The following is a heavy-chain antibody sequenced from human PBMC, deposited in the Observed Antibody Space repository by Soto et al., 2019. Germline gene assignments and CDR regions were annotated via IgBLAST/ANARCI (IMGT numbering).Heavy chain of an antibody. D-gene: IGHD3-10*01. CDR1: GGSISSGDYY. CDR3: ARGPPGYYYGSGSYYPFL. V-gene: IGHV4-30-4*01. Sequence: LSLTCTVSGGSISSGDYYWSWIRQPPGKGLEWIGYIYYSGSTYYNPSLKSRVTISVDTSKNQFSLKLSSVTAADTAVYYCARGPPGYYYGSGSYYPFLWGQGTTVTVSS. J-gene: IGHJ6*02. CDR2: IYYSGST.